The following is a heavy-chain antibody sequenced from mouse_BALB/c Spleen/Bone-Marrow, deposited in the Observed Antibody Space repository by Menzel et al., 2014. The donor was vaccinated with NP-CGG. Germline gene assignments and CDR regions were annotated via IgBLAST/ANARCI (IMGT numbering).Heavy chain of an antibody. V-gene: IGHV14-3*02. CDR2: IDPANGNT. CDR1: GFNIKDSY. CDR3: ARSPGKVNY. Sequence: VQLQQSGAELVKPGASVKLSCTASGFNIKDSYIHWVKRRPEQGLEWIGRIDPANGNTNYDPKFRGKATITADTSSNTAYLHLNSLTSEDTAVYYSARSPGKVNYWGQGTLVTVSA. J-gene: IGHJ3*01. D-gene: IGHD1-3*01.